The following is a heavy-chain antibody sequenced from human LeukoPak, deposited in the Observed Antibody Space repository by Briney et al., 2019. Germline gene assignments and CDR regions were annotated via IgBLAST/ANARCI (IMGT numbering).Heavy chain of an antibody. CDR3: TREARVGNWFDP. D-gene: IGHD2-15*01. Sequence: ASVKVSCKASGYTFTGYYIHWVRQAPGQGLEWMGWINPDNGGTNYAQKFQGRVTMTRDTSMRTIYMDLSRLRSDDTAVFYCTREARVGNWFDPWGQGTQVTVSS. CDR1: GYTFTGYY. J-gene: IGHJ5*02. CDR2: INPDNGGT. V-gene: IGHV1-2*02.